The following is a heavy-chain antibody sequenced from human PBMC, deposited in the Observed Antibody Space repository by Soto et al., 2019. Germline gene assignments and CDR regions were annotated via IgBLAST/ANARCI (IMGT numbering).Heavy chain of an antibody. CDR2: IYYSGST. J-gene: IGHJ4*02. Sequence: SETLSLTCTVSGGSISSYYWSWIRQPPGKGLEWIGHIYYSGSTNYNPSLKSRVTISVDTSKNQFSLKLSSVTAADTAAYYCARGARFLEWFNEHYFDYWGQGTLVTVSS. CDR3: ARGARFLEWFNEHYFDY. CDR1: GGSISSYY. V-gene: IGHV4-59*01. D-gene: IGHD3-3*01.